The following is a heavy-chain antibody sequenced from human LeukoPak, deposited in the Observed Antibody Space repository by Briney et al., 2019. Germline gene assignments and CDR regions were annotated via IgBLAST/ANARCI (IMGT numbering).Heavy chain of an antibody. V-gene: IGHV3-30*03. Sequence: PGGSLRLSCVASGFPFSSYWMTWVRQAPGKGLEWVAVISYDASSEYYADSVKGRFTISRDNSKNTLYLQMSSLRAEDTAVYYCATDYGKDPLYFDYWGQGTLVTVSS. J-gene: IGHJ4*02. CDR3: ATDYGKDPLYFDY. CDR1: GFPFSSYW. D-gene: IGHD3-16*01. CDR2: ISYDASSE.